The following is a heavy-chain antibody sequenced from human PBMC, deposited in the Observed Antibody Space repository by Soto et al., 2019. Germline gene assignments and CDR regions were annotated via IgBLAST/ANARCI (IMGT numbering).Heavy chain of an antibody. V-gene: IGHV3-53*01. D-gene: IGHD3-3*01. CDR1: GFTVSSNY. Sequence: AGGSLRLSCAASGFTVSSNYMSWVRQAPGKGLEWVSDIYSGGSTYYEDSVKGRFTIPRENAKNSLYLQMNSLRAEDTVVYYCARRRTYYDFWSGHARYYYYYYMDVWGKGTTVTVSS. CDR3: ARRRTYYDFWSGHARYYYYYYMDV. CDR2: IYSGGST. J-gene: IGHJ6*03.